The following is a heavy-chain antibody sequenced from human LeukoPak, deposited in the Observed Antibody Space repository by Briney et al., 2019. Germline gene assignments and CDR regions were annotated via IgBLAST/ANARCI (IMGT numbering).Heavy chain of an antibody. CDR3: AKDPLWFGESGENWFDP. CDR1: GFTFSSYS. D-gene: IGHD3-10*01. Sequence: GGSLRLSCAASGFTFSSYSMNWVRQAPGKGLEWVSSISSSSSYIYYADSVKGRFTISRDNSKNTLYLQMNSLRAEDTAVYYCAKDPLWFGESGENWFDPWGQGTLVTVSS. V-gene: IGHV3-21*04. J-gene: IGHJ5*02. CDR2: ISSSSSYI.